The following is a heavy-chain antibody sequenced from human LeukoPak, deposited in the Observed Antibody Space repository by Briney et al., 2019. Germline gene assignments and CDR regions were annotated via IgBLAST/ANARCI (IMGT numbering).Heavy chain of an antibody. CDR2: ISYDGSNK. V-gene: IGHV3-30*03. J-gene: IGHJ4*02. CDR1: GFTFSNYG. CDR3: ASIPRLVGATE. Sequence: PGGSLRLSCAASGFTFSNYGMHWVRQTPGKGLEWLTVISYDGSNKYYADSVKGRFTISRDNSKNTLYLQMNSLRAEDTAVYYCASIPRLVGATEWGQGTLVTVSS. D-gene: IGHD1-26*01.